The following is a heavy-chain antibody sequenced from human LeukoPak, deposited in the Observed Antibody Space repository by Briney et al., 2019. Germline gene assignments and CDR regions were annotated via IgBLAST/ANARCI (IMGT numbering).Heavy chain of an antibody. J-gene: IGHJ5*02. CDR2: MNPNSGNT. CDR1: GYTFTSYD. D-gene: IGHD3-10*01. CDR3: ARVRITVNWFDP. Sequence: EASVKVSCKASGYTFTSYDINWVRQATGQGLEWMGWMNPNSGNTGYAQKFQGGVTMTRNTSISTAYMELSSLRSEDTAVYYCARVRITVNWFDPWGQGTLVTVSS. V-gene: IGHV1-8*01.